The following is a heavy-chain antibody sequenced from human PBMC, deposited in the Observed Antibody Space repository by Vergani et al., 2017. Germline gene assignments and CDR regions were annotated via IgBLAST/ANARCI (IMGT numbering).Heavy chain of an antibody. Sequence: QVQLQESGPGLVKPSQTLSLTCTVSGGSISSGGYYWSWTRQHPGKGLEWIGYIYYSGSTYYNPSLKSRVTISVDTSKNQFSLKLSSVTAADTAVYYCARVLIPSEPLYYDFSSHAFDIWSQGTMVTVSS. CDR1: GGSISSGGYY. CDR2: IYYSGST. V-gene: IGHV4-31*03. D-gene: IGHD3-3*01. CDR3: ARVLIPSEPLYYDFSSHAFDI. J-gene: IGHJ3*02.